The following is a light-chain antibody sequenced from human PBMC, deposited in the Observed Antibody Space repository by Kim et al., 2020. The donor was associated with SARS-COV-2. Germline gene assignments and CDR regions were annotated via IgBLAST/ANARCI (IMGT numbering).Light chain of an antibody. CDR2: DNN. J-gene: IGLJ2*01. CDR3: GTWDSSLSAVV. Sequence: VLTQPPSVSAAPGQKVTISCSGSSSKIGNNYVSWYQQLPGTAPKLLIYDNNKRPSGIPDRFSGSKSGTSATLGITGLQTGDEADYYCGTWDSSLSAVVFGGGTQLTVL. CDR1: SSKIGNNY. V-gene: IGLV1-51*01.